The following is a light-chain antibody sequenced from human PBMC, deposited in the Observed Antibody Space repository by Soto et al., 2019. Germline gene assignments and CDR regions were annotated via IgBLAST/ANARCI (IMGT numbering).Light chain of an antibody. CDR3: FAYEGDSTWL. V-gene: IGLV2-23*02. CDR2: EVT. Sequence: QSALTQPASVSGSPGESITISCTGTRSDIGSYNSIAWYQQHPGKAPRVMIFEVTQRPSGISNRFSGSKSGYTASLTISGLQAEDEADYFCFAYEGDSTWLFGGGTKVTVL. J-gene: IGLJ2*01. CDR1: RSDIGSYNS.